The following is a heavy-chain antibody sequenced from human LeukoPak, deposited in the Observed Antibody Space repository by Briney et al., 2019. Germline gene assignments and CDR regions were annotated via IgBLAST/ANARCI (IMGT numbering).Heavy chain of an antibody. Sequence: GGSLRLSCAASGFTFSSYGMHWVRQAPGKGLEWVAFIRYEGSNKYYADSVKGRFTISRDNSKNTLYLQMNSLRAEDTAVYYCASFLSARTIDYWGQGTLVTVSS. D-gene: IGHD6-25*01. CDR1: GFTFSSYG. CDR2: IRYEGSNK. J-gene: IGHJ4*02. V-gene: IGHV3-30*02. CDR3: ASFLSARTIDY.